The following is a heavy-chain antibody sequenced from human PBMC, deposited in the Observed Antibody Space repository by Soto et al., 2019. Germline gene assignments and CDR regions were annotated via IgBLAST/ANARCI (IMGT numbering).Heavy chain of an antibody. CDR3: AKWGGYYAYYSEMDV. D-gene: IGHD1-26*01. V-gene: IGHV3-23*04. J-gene: IGHJ6*02. Sequence: EVQLVESGGDFVQPGGSLRLSCAGYGFSFGGYAMSWVRQAPGKGLEWISGVSGGGTSTYYAGSVKGRFTISRDSSVVYLQMNSLRADDTAVYYYAKWGGYYAYYSEMDVWGRGTTVTVSS. CDR1: GFSFGGYA. CDR2: VSGGGTST.